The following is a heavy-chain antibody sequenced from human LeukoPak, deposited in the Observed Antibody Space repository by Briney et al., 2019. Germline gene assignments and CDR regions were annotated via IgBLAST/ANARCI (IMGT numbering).Heavy chain of an antibody. CDR3: ARQSSTTVLSYFDY. Sequence: SETLSLTCTVSGGSISSSTYYWGWIRQPPGKGLEWIGSIYYRGSTYYNPSLKSRVTISVDTSKNQFSLKLSSVTAADTAVYFCARQSSTTVLSYFDYWGQGAVVTVSS. D-gene: IGHD4-11*01. CDR1: GGSISSSTYY. J-gene: IGHJ4*02. V-gene: IGHV4-39*01. CDR2: IYYRGST.